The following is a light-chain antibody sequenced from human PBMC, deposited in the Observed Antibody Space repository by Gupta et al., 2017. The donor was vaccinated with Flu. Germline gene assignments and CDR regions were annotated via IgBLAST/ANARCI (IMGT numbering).Light chain of an antibody. J-gene: IGLJ1*01. CDR2: EDN. CDR3: QAWDSSNYV. V-gene: IGLV3-1*01. Sequence: SYALTQPPSVSVSPGQTASITRSGNKLGDKFVSWYQQKPGQYRVLVIYEDNRRPAGVPGRFSGSNSGNTATLTIGGTQARDEDDYYCQAWDSSNYVFGSGTKVTVL. CDR1: KLGDKF.